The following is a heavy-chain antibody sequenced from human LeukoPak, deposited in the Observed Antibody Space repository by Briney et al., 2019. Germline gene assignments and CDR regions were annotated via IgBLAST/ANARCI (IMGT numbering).Heavy chain of an antibody. CDR2: IRDKANKYTT. V-gene: IGHV3-73*01. J-gene: IGHJ4*02. CDR3: IKYITSSDKNDC. D-gene: IGHD6-6*01. Sequence: GGSLRLSCAASGFDSSASALHWVRQASGKGLEWVGRIRDKANKYTTAYAPSVRGRFTISRDDSRNTAFLQMDSLKVEDSALYYCIKYITSSDKNDCWGQGTLVTVSS. CDR1: GFDSSASA.